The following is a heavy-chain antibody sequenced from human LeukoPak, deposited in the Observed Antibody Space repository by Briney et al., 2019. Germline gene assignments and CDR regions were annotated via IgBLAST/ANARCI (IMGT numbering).Heavy chain of an antibody. CDR1: GFTFSDYY. CDR3: ARERDGYKKGDWYFDL. V-gene: IGHV3-11*01. CDR2: TSSSGSTI. Sequence: GGSLRLSCAASGFTFSDYYMSWIRQAPGKGLEWVSYTSSSGSTIYYADSVKGRFTISRDNAKNSLYLQMNSLRAEDTAVYYCARERDGYKKGDWYFDLWGRGTLVTVSS. D-gene: IGHD5-24*01. J-gene: IGHJ2*01.